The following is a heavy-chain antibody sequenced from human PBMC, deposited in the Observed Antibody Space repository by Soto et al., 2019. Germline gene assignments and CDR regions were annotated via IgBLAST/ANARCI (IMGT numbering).Heavy chain of an antibody. V-gene: IGHV4-61*01. CDR2: MYKTGET. CDR1: GGSVSTGMKY. D-gene: IGHD3-10*01. CDR3: MKAHESGDFTGMSV. Sequence: SETLSLTCTVSGGSVSTGMKYWGWVRQPPGKALEFIGYMYKTGETLLNSSLKSRVTLSMETSKNQFSLTLSSVTAADTAVYFCMKAHESGDFTGMSVWGPGTTVTVSS. J-gene: IGHJ6*02.